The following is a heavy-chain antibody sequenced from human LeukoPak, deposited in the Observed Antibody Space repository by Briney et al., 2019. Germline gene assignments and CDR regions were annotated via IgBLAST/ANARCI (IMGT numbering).Heavy chain of an antibody. CDR2: IYYSGST. CDR3: ARVTFVVPAAIREVYYYYYMDV. Sequence: SETLSLTCTVSGGSISSYYWSWLRQPPGKGLEWIGYIYYSGSTNYNPSLKSRVTISVDTSKNQFSLKLSSVTAADTAVYYCARVTFVVPAAIREVYYYYYMDVWGKGTTVTVSS. D-gene: IGHD2-2*01. J-gene: IGHJ6*03. V-gene: IGHV4-59*01. CDR1: GGSISSYY.